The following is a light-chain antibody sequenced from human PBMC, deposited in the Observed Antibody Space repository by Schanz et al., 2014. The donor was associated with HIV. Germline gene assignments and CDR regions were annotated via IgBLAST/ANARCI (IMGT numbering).Light chain of an antibody. CDR3: QAWDSGTVI. CDR2: YDS. J-gene: IGLJ2*01. Sequence: ELTQPPSVSVAPGKTASITCGGNNIEDKSVHWYQQKPGQAPVLVINYDSDRPSGIPERFSGSNSGNSATLTISGTQALDEADDCCQAWDSGTVIFGGGTKLTVL. V-gene: IGLV3-21*01. CDR1: NIEDKS.